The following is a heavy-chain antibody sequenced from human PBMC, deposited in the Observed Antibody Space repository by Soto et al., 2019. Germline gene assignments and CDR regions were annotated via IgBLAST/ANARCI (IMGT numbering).Heavy chain of an antibody. J-gene: IGHJ6*03. D-gene: IGHD5-12*01. CDR2: IYYSGST. CDR3: ARERSTNSGYDLGDDYYYYYYMDV. V-gene: IGHV4-31*03. CDR1: GGSISSGGYY. Sequence: QVQLQESGPGLVKPSQTLSLTCTVSGGSISSGGYYWSWIRQHPGKGLEWIGYIYYSGSTYYNPSRKSRVTISVDTSKNQFSLKLSSVTAADTAVYYCARERSTNSGYDLGDDYYYYYYMDVWGKGTTVTVSS.